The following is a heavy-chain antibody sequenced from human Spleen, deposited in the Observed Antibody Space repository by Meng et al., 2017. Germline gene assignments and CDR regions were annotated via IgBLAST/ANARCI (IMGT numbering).Heavy chain of an antibody. CDR2: IYYSGST. J-gene: IGHJ5*02. Sequence: QVQPQGSGPGLVKPSEPLSLTCTVAGGSISSSSYYWGWIRQPPGKGLEWIGSIYYSGSTYYNPSLKSRVTISVDTSKNQFSLKLSSVTAADTAVYYCASGSFYYGSGSYYNKENWFDPWGQGTLVTVSS. D-gene: IGHD3-10*01. CDR3: ASGSFYYGSGSYYNKENWFDP. CDR1: GGSISSSSYY. V-gene: IGHV4-39*07.